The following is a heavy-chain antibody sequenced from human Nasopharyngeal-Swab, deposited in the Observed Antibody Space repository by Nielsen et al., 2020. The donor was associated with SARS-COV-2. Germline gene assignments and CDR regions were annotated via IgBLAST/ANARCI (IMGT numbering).Heavy chain of an antibody. CDR1: GFTFSSYA. V-gene: IGHV3-30-3*01. D-gene: IGHD3-22*01. CDR2: ISYDGSNK. J-gene: IGHJ6*02. CDR3: ARNPVVVDLVSGMDV. Sequence: GESLKISCAASGFTFSSYAMLWVRQAPGKGLEWVAVISYDGSNKYYADSVKGRFTISRDNSKNTLYLQMNSLRAEDTAVYYCARNPVVVDLVSGMDVWGQGTTVTVSS.